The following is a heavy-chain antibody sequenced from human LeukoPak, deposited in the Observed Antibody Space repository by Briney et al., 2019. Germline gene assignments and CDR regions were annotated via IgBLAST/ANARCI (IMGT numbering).Heavy chain of an antibody. CDR3: ARAAAATGYYYYMDV. D-gene: IGHD6-25*01. Sequence: ASVKVSCKASGGTFSSYAISWVRQAPGQGLEWMGGIIPIFGTANYAQKFQGRVTITTDESTSTAYMELSSLRSEDTAVYYCARAAAATGYYYYMDVWGKGTTVTVSS. J-gene: IGHJ6*03. CDR2: IIPIFGTA. CDR1: GGTFSSYA. V-gene: IGHV1-69*05.